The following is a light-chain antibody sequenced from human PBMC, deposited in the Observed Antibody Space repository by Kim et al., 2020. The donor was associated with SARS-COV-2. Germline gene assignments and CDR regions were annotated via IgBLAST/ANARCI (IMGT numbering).Light chain of an antibody. CDR2: GSS. Sequence: EIVMTQSPATVSVSLGERATLSCRASESISNYLAWYQVKPGQAPRLFIYGSSVRATGITPRYSGSGSGTEFTLTISSLQSEDFALYYCQQYNEWPLLTFGGGTKVYIK. V-gene: IGKV3-15*01. CDR3: QQYNEWPLLT. CDR1: ESISNY. J-gene: IGKJ4*01.